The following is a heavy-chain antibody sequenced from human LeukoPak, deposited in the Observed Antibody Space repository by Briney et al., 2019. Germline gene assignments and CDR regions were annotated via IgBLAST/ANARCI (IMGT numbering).Heavy chain of an antibody. CDR1: GGSISSYY. V-gene: IGHV4-59*12. J-gene: IGHJ4*02. D-gene: IGHD6-13*01. Sequence: SETLSLTCTVSGGSISSYYWSWIRQPPGKGLEWIGYIYYSGSTNYNPSLKSRVTISVDTSKNQFSLKLSSVTAADTAVYYCARRAAAGTGFDYWGQGTLVTVSS. CDR2: IYYSGST. CDR3: ARRAAAGTGFDY.